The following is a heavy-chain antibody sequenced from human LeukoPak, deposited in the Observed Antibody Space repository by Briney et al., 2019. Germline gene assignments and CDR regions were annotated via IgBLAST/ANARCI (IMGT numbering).Heavy chain of an antibody. CDR2: IYYSGST. CDR3: ARGDVVVVAATPYDY. J-gene: IGHJ4*02. D-gene: IGHD2-15*01. Sequence: SETLSCTCTVSGGTISSGDYDRNWIRQPPGKGLEWIGNIYYSGSTYYNPSTYSRVTISVDTSKNQLSMKLSSVTAADTAVYYCARGDVVVVAATPYDYWGQGKLVTVSS. CDR1: GGTISSGDYD. V-gene: IGHV4-30-4*01.